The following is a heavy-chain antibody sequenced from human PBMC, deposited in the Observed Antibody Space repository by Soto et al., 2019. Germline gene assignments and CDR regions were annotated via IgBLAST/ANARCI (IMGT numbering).Heavy chain of an antibody. Sequence: PGGSLRLSCAASGFIFSSYAMNWVRQAPGKGLEWVALISYEGSSQYYADSVKGRFTISRDSSKNTLYLHMNSLGAADTAVYYCGRCTSTSCHLGSDYWGQGTLVTVS. CDR3: GRCTSTSCHLGSDY. CDR1: GFIFSSYA. J-gene: IGHJ4*02. D-gene: IGHD2-2*01. V-gene: IGHV3-30*04. CDR2: ISYEGSSQ.